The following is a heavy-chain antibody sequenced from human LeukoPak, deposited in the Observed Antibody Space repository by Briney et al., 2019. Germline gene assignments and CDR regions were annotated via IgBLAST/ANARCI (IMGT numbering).Heavy chain of an antibody. V-gene: IGHV3-23*01. Sequence: GGSLRLSCTVSGFSFSGYAFTWVRQAPGKGLEFVSSISVTGSNIYYADSVKGSFTITRDNSKNTLDLQMNSLRSEDTAVYFCARDRTRSVGSGLGRALMLVYWGQGTLVTVSS. CDR3: ARDRTRSVGSGLGRALMLVY. CDR2: ISVTGSNI. D-gene: IGHD6-6*01. CDR1: GFSFSGYA. J-gene: IGHJ4*02.